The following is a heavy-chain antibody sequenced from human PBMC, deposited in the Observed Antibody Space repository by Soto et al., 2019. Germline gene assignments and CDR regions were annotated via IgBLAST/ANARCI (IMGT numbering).Heavy chain of an antibody. V-gene: IGHV3-30*03. CDR2: IAFDGSQE. CDR3: ATKVRVTNYLYYGMDV. Sequence: GGSLRLSCAASGSTFNTSGMHWVRQAPGKGLEWVAVIAFDGSQEFYGDSVRGRFTISRDNSKNTLLLQMKSLTPEDTAVYYCATKVRVTNYLYYGMDVWGQGTTVTVSS. CDR1: GSTFNTSG. J-gene: IGHJ6*02. D-gene: IGHD2-21*02.